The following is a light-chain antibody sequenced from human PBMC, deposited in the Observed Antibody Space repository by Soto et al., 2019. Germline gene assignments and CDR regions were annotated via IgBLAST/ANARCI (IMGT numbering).Light chain of an antibody. J-gene: IGKJ1*01. V-gene: IGKV3-20*01. Sequence: EIVLTQSPGTLSLSPGERATLSCRASQSVSSSYLAWYQQKPGQAPRLLIYGASSRATGIPDRFSGSGSGTDFTLTISRLXXEDFXXYYCQQYGSSPWTFGQGTKVXIK. CDR2: GAS. CDR3: QQYGSSPWT. CDR1: QSVSSSY.